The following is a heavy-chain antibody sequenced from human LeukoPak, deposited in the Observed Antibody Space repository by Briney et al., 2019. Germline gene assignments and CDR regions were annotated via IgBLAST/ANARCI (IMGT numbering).Heavy chain of an antibody. CDR2: ISGSGGST. CDR1: GFTFSSYA. V-gene: IGHV3-23*01. CDR3: AKDRTGYSSGWYPNWFDP. D-gene: IGHD6-19*01. Sequence: PGGSLRLSCAASGFTFSSYAMSWVRQAPGKGLEWVSAISGSGGSTYYADSVKGRFTISRDNSKNTLYLQMNSLRAEDTAVYYCAKDRTGYSSGWYPNWFDPWGQGTLVTVSS. J-gene: IGHJ5*02.